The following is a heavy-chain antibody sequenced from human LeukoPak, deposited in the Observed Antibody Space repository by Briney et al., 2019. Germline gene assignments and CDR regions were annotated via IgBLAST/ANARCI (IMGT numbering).Heavy chain of an antibody. V-gene: IGHV4-59*01. D-gene: IGHD3-10*01. Sequence: KPSETLSLTCTVSGGSISSYYWSWIRQPPGKGLEWIGYIYYSGSTNYNPSLKSRVTISVDTSKNQFSLTLSSVTAADTAVYYCAREVTMVRGVTNWFDPWGQGTLVTVSS. J-gene: IGHJ5*02. CDR2: IYYSGST. CDR3: AREVTMVRGVTNWFDP. CDR1: GGSISSYY.